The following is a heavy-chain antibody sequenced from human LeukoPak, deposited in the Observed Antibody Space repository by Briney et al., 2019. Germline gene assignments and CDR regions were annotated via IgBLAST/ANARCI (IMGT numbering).Heavy chain of an antibody. V-gene: IGHV1-69*13. Sequence: ASVRVSCKASGGTFSSYAISWVRQAPGQGLEWIGGIIPIFGTANYAQKFQGRVTITADESTSTAYMELSSLRSEVTAVYYCARSVEYYYDSSGYYPLFYYYYGMDVWGQGTTVTVSS. J-gene: IGHJ6*02. CDR2: IIPIFGTA. CDR3: ARSVEYYYDSSGYYPLFYYYYGMDV. CDR1: GGTFSSYA. D-gene: IGHD3-22*01.